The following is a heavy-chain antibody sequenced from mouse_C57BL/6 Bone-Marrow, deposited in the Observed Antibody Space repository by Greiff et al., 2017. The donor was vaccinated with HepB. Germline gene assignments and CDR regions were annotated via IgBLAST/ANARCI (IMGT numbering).Heavy chain of an antibody. CDR3: ARHGRYFDV. J-gene: IGHJ1*03. V-gene: IGHV1-26*01. CDR2: INPNNGGT. D-gene: IGHD3-1*01. Sequence: VQLQQSGPELVKPGASVKISCKASGYMFTDYYMNWVKQSHGKSLEWIGDINPNNGGTSYNQKFKGKSTLTVDKSSSTAYMQLSSLTSEDSAVYYCARHGRYFDVWGTGTTVTVSS. CDR1: GYMFTDYY.